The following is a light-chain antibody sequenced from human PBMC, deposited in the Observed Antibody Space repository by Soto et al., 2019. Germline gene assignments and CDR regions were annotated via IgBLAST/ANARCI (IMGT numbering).Light chain of an antibody. CDR2: DVT. J-gene: IGLJ1*01. Sequence: QSALTQPRSVSGSPGQSLTISCTGTSSDVGGYNYVSWYQQYPGQVPKLMIYDVTKRPSGVPDRFSGSKSRNTASLTISGLQAEDEADYYCCSHAGTYTYVFGTGTKLTVL. CDR1: SSDVGGYNY. CDR3: CSHAGTYTYV. V-gene: IGLV2-11*01.